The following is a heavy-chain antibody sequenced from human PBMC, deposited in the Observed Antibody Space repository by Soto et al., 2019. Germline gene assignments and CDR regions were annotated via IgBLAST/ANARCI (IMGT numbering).Heavy chain of an antibody. J-gene: IGHJ5*02. V-gene: IGHV3-21*01. D-gene: IGHD3-22*01. CDR2: ISSSSSYI. CDR1: GFTFSSYS. CDR3: ARDRRYYDSSGYYNNWFDP. Sequence: SLRLSCAASGFTFSSYSMNWVRQAPGKGLEWVSSISSSSSYIYYADSVKGRFTISRDNAKNSLYLQMNSLRAEDTAVYYCARDRRYYDSSGYYNNWFDPWGQGTLVTVSS.